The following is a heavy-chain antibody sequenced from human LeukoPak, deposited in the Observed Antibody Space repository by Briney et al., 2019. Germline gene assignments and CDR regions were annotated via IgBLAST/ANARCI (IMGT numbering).Heavy chain of an antibody. D-gene: IGHD3-10*01. V-gene: IGHV1-18*01. CDR3: ARLKVRGVIQPKYNWFDP. J-gene: IGHJ5*02. Sequence: ASVKVSCKASGYTFTTYGITWVRQAPGQGLEWMGWITPNNGNINYAQKFQGRFTMTTDTSTTTAYMELRSLRSDDTAVYYCARLKVRGVIQPKYNWFDPWGQGTLVTVSS. CDR1: GYTFTTYG. CDR2: ITPNNGNI.